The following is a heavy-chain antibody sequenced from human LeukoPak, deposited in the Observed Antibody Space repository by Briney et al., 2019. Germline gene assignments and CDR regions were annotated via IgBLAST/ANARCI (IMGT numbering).Heavy chain of an antibody. CDR2: ISGSGGST. V-gene: IGHV3-23*01. Sequence: GGSLRLSCAASGFIFSSYAMSWVRQAPGKGLEWVSAISGSGGSTYYADSVKGRFTISRDNSKNTLYLQMNSLRAEDTAVYYCAKAAYDSSGYPNWFDPWGQGTLVTVSS. CDR3: AKAAYDSSGYPNWFDP. J-gene: IGHJ5*02. CDR1: GFIFSSYA. D-gene: IGHD3-22*01.